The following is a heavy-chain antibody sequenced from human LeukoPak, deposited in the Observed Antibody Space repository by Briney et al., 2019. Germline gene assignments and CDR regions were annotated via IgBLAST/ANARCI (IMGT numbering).Heavy chain of an antibody. J-gene: IGHJ6*03. CDR3: TKELHVAVAVADHYYFYMDV. CDR2: INGGGNTT. Sequence: GWSLRLSCAASGFALSSFAMGWVRQSPGKGLEWLSTINGGGNTTFYADSVKGRFTIYRDKSKNPLYLHMDSLRPDDTAIYYCTKELHVAVAVADHYYFYMDVWGRGAAVTVSS. V-gene: IGHV3-23*01. CDR1: GFALSSFA. D-gene: IGHD6-19*01.